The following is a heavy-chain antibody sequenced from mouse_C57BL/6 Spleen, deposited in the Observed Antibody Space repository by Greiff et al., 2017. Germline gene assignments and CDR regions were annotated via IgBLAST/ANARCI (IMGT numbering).Heavy chain of an antibody. J-gene: IGHJ3*01. Sequence: QVQLQQPGAELVKPGASVKLSCKASGYTFTSYWMPWVKQRPGQGLEWIGMIHPNSGSTNYNEKFKSKATLTVDKSSSTAYMQLSSLTSEDSAVYYCARGNYYGSSYDAWFAYWGQGTLVTVSA. CDR1: GYTFTSYW. CDR3: ARGNYYGSSYDAWFAY. CDR2: IHPNSGST. D-gene: IGHD1-1*01. V-gene: IGHV1-64*01.